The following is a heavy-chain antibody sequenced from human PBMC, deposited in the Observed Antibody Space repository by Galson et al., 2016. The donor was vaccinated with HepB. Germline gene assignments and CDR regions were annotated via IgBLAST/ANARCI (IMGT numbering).Heavy chain of an antibody. Sequence: SVKVSCKAFGGTFSNYGINWVRQAPGQGLEWMAEIIPIFGTPNYAQKFQGRVTITADESTSTAWMELNSLRSEDTAVYYCARSRHYYDNGSYSPFDYWGQGTLVTVSS. J-gene: IGHJ4*02. CDR2: IIPIFGTP. V-gene: IGHV1-69*13. CDR3: ARSRHYYDNGSYSPFDY. CDR1: GGTFSNYG. D-gene: IGHD3-22*01.